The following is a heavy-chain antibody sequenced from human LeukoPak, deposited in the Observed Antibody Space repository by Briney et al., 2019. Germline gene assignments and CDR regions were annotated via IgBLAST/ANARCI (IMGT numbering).Heavy chain of an antibody. CDR3: LRHFYGLGNLGED. V-gene: IGHV4-39*03. CDR2: IFYPDKT. J-gene: IGHJ4*02. D-gene: IGHD3-10*01. Sequence: PSETLSLTCSISGDSVNSRNYFWGWVRQSPGKGLEWIGSIFYPDKTYYVPSLKGRVAISVATSKNQFTLQLTSVTPADTATYFCLRHFYGLGNLGEDWGQGHVVLVSS. CDR1: GDSVNSRNYF.